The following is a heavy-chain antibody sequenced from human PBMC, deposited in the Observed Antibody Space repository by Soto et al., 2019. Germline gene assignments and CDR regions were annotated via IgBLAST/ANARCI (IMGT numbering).Heavy chain of an antibody. CDR1: GFTFSSYG. Sequence: PGGSLRLSCAASGFTFSSYGMHWVRQAPGKGLEWVAVIWYDGSNKYYADSVKGRFTISRDNSKNTLYLQMNSLRAEDTAVYYCAREGSNYAYYYYGMDVRGQGTTVTVSS. D-gene: IGHD4-4*01. CDR2: IWYDGSNK. J-gene: IGHJ6*02. V-gene: IGHV3-33*01. CDR3: AREGSNYAYYYYGMDV.